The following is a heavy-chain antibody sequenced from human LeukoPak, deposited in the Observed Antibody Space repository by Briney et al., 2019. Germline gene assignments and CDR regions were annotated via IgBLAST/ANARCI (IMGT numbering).Heavy chain of an antibody. Sequence: SETLSLTCIVSGGSFSSSTYYWGWIRQPPGKGLEWIGTIYYSGTTFYSPSLKGRVTISVDTTKNQFSLRLTSVTAADTAVYYCARVGGSNYLDAFDIWGQGTAVTVSS. V-gene: IGHV4-39*07. J-gene: IGHJ3*02. CDR3: ARVGGSNYLDAFDI. CDR2: IYYSGTT. CDR1: GGSFSSSTYY. D-gene: IGHD1-26*01.